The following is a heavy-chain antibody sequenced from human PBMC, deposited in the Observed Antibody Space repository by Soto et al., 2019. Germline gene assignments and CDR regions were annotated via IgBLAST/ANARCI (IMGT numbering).Heavy chain of an antibody. V-gene: IGHV4-34*01. J-gene: IGHJ6*02. D-gene: IGHD2-2*02. CDR2: VNHGGTS. CDR3: ASVTRTCISTSCYRYYYGLDV. Sequence: SETLSLTCAVHGGSFSGYYWDWIRQPPGKGLEWIGEVNHGGTSNYNPSLKSRAIISVDTSKNQFSLKLTSVTAADTAVYYCASVTRTCISTSCYRYYYGLDVWGQGTTVTVSS. CDR1: GGSFSGYY.